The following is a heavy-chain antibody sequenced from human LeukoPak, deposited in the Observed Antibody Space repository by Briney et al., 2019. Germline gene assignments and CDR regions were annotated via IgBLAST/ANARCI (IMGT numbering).Heavy chain of an antibody. D-gene: IGHD5-18*01. CDR2: INPSGGST. CDR1: GYTFTSYY. J-gene: IGHJ4*02. CDR3: ASEKKMGGYSYGFDY. V-gene: IGHV1-46*01. Sequence: ASVKVSCKASGYTFTSYYMHWVRQAPGQGLEWMGIINPSGGSTSYAQKFQGRVTMTRDMSTSTVYMELSRLRSDDTAVYYCASEKKMGGYSYGFDYWGQGTLVTVSS.